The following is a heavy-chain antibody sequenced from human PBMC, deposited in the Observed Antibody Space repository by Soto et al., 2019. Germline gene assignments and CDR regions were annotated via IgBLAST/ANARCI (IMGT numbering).Heavy chain of an antibody. CDR2: FNGNGGGT. V-gene: IGHV3-23*01. D-gene: IGHD2-15*01. Sequence: EVQLLESGGGLVQPGESLRLACATSGFSFSTYAMTWVRQAPGKGLEWVSTFNGNGGGTYYADSVKGRFTISRDNSKNTLYLQMDSLRAEDTATYYCAKDNSLHWFDPWGQGTLVTVSS. J-gene: IGHJ5*02. CDR1: GFSFSTYA. CDR3: AKDNSLHWFDP.